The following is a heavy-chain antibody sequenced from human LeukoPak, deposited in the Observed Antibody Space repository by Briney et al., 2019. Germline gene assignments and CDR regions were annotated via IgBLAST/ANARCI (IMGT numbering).Heavy chain of an antibody. Sequence: SETLSLTCTVSGGSISSSSYYWGWIRQPPGKGLEWIGSIYYSGSTYYNPSLNSRVTISVDTSKNQFSLKLSSVTAADTAVYYCARHVLVVAATLGWFDPWGQGTLVTVSS. J-gene: IGHJ5*02. CDR1: GGSISSSSYY. CDR2: IYYSGST. CDR3: ARHVLVVAATLGWFDP. V-gene: IGHV4-39*01. D-gene: IGHD2-15*01.